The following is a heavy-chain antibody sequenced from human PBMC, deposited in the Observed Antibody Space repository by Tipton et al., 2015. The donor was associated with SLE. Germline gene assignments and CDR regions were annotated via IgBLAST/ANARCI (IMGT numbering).Heavy chain of an antibody. CDR2: IYHSGST. V-gene: IGHV4-4*02. CDR1: GGSISRSNW. CDR3: ARSPGGFDY. J-gene: IGHJ4*02. Sequence: SLRLPCAVSGGSISRSNWWSWVRQPPGKGLAWIGEIYHSGSTHYNPSLKSRVTISVDTSKNQFSLKLSSVTAADTAVYYCARSPGGFDYWGQGTLVTVSS. D-gene: IGHD3-10*01.